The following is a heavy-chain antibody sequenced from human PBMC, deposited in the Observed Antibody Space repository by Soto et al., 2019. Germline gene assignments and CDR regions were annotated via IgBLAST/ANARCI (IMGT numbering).Heavy chain of an antibody. J-gene: IGHJ5*02. V-gene: IGHV1-69*08. CDR1: GGTFSSYT. Sequence: QVQLVQSGAEVKKPGSSVKVSCKASGGTFSSYTISWVRQAPGQGLEWMGRIIPILGIANYAQKFQGRVTITADKSTSTAYMELSSLRSEDTAVYYCARDLKPGIAAAGAPWGQGTLVTVSS. D-gene: IGHD6-13*01. CDR3: ARDLKPGIAAAGAP. CDR2: IIPILGIA.